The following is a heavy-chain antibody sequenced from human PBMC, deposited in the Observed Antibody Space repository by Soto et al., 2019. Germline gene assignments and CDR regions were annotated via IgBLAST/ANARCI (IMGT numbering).Heavy chain of an antibody. CDR3: VKGEYYYDSSGYYPFDY. D-gene: IGHD3-22*01. CDR1: GFTFNSYG. V-gene: IGHV3-64D*06. CDR2: ISTNGGST. Sequence: GGSLRLSCAASGFTFNSYGIHWVRQAPGKGLEYVSSISTNGGSTHYADSVKGRFTISRDNSKNTQYLQMSSLRADDTAVYYCVKGEYYYDSSGYYPFDYWGQGTLVTVSS. J-gene: IGHJ4*02.